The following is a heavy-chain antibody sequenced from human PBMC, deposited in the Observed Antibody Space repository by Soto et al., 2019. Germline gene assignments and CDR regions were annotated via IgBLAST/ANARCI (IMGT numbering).Heavy chain of an antibody. CDR1: GYTLTDLS. CDR2: INPNSGGT. V-gene: IGHV1-2*04. J-gene: IGHJ6*02. CDR3: ARGGCGSCSTQPYYYYGMDG. Sequence: ASVKVSCKVSGYTLTDLSMQWVRQAPGKGLEWMGWINPNSGGTNYAQKFQGWVTMTRDTSISTAYMELSRLRSDDTAVYYCARGGCGSCSTQPYYYYGMDGWGQGTTVTVAS. D-gene: IGHD2-15*01.